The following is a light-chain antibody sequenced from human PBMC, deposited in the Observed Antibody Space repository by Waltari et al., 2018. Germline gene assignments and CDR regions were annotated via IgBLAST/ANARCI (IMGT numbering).Light chain of an antibody. J-gene: IGLJ1*01. CDR1: SSDVGRSND. CDR3: FSYTSSTTYV. Sequence: QSALTQPASVSGSPGQSITISCTGTSSDVGRSNDVTWYQQHPAKAPKLMIYDVSNRPSGVSNRFSGSKSGNTASLTISGLQAEDEADYYCFSYTSSTTYVFGTGTKVTVL. CDR2: DVS. V-gene: IGLV2-14*03.